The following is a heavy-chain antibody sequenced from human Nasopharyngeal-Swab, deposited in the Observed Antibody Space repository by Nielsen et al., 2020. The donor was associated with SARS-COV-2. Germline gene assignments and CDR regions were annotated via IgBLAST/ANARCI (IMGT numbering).Heavy chain of an antibody. J-gene: IGHJ5*02. Sequence: GESLKISCAASGFTFSSYAMSWVRQAPGKGLECVSPISGSGGSTYYADSVRGRFTVSRDNAKNSLFLQMNSLRAEDTAVYFCAREGRDGAVSSWGQGTLVTVSS. CDR3: AREGRDGAVSS. CDR1: GFTFSSYA. CDR2: ISGSGGST. V-gene: IGHV3-23*01. D-gene: IGHD5-24*01.